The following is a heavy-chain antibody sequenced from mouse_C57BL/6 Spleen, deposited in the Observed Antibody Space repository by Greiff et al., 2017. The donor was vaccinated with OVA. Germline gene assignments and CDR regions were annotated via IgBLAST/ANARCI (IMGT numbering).Heavy chain of an antibody. J-gene: IGHJ2*01. CDR2: INPSNGGT. V-gene: IGHV1-53*01. Sequence: QVQLQQPGTELVKPGASVKLSCKASGYTFTSYWMPWVKQRPGQGLEWIGNINPSNGGTNYNEKFKSKATLTVDKSYSTAYMQLSRLTSEDTAVYYCARYYNGGGFDYWGQGTPLTVSS. D-gene: IGHD1-1*01. CDR3: ARYYNGGGFDY. CDR1: GYTFTSYW.